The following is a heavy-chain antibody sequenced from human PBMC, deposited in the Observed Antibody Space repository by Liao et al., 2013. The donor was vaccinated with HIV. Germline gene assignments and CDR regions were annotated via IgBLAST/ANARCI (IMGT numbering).Heavy chain of an antibody. CDR1: GGSVTSYY. J-gene: IGHJ6*03. CDR3: ARDCGGDCYVAPGEGYYFYYYMDV. D-gene: IGHD2-21*02. Sequence: QVQLQESGPGLVKPSETLSLTCIVSGGSVTSYYWNWIRQPAGKGLEWIGRIYSSGSTNYNPSLRSRVTMSVDASKNQFSLNLASATAADTAVYYCARDCGGDCYVAPGEGYYFYYYMDVWGTGATVTVSS. CDR2: IYSSGST. V-gene: IGHV4-4*07.